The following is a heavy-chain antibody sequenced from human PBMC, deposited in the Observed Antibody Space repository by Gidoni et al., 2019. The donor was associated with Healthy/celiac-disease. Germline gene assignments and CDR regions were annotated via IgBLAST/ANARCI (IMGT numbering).Heavy chain of an antibody. V-gene: IGHV5-10-1*03. CDR1: GYSFTSYW. D-gene: IGHD4-17*01. CDR2: IDPSDSYT. Sequence: EVQLVQSGAEVKKPGESLRISCKGSGYSFTSYWNSWVRQMPGKGLEWMGRIDPSDSYTNYSPSFQGHVTISADKSISTAYLQWSSLKASDTAMYYCARVWGYGDPLYYYYYGMDVWGQGTTVTVSS. J-gene: IGHJ6*02. CDR3: ARVWGYGDPLYYYYYGMDV.